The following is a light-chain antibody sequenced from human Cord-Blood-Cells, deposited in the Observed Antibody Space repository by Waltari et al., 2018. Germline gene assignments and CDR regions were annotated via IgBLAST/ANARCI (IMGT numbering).Light chain of an antibody. Sequence: IVLTQSPATLSLSPGERATLPCRASQSVSSYLAWYQQKPGQAPSLLIYDASNRSTGIPARFSGSGSGTDFTLTISSLEPEDFAVYYCQQRSNWPPITFGQGTRLEIK. CDR1: QSVSSY. CDR2: DAS. V-gene: IGKV3-11*01. J-gene: IGKJ5*01. CDR3: QQRSNWPPIT.